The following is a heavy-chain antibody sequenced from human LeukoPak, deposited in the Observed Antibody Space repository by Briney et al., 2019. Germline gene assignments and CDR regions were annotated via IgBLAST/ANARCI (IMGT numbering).Heavy chain of an antibody. J-gene: IGHJ6*03. CDR2: IYYSGST. CDR1: GGSISSYY. Sequence: SETLSLTCTVSGGSISSYYWSWIRQPPGKGLEWIGYIYYSGSTNYNPSLKSRVTISVDTSKNQFSLKLSSVTAADTAVYYCARVPRYYYYYYMDVWGKGTTVTVSS. V-gene: IGHV4-59*01. CDR3: ARVPRYYYYYYMDV.